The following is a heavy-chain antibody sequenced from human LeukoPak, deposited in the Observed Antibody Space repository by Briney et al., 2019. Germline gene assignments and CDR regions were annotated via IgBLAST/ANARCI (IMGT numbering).Heavy chain of an antibody. CDR3: ARDRAYDAFDY. D-gene: IGHD5-12*01. CDR2: INPDESHT. V-gene: IGHV3-7*01. CDR1: GFTFSSYS. Sequence: GGSLRLSCAASGFTFSSYSMNWVRQAPGKGLQWVGNINPDESHTDYIDSVKGRFTMSRDNAENSLFLQVHSLRDEDTAVYYCARDRAYDAFDYWGRGTLVTVS. J-gene: IGHJ4*02.